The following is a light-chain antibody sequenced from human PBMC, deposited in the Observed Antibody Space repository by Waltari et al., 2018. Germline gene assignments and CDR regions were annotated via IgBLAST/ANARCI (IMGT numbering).Light chain of an antibody. Sequence: QSALTQPPSASGSPGQSVTISCTGTSGYIGPYNSVNWYRQHPGKVPKLMIYDVNRRPSGVPDRFSGSKSGNTASLTVSGLQPEDEAVYYCNSFAGSDTVVFGGGTTLTVL. CDR2: DVN. V-gene: IGLV2-8*01. CDR3: NSFAGSDTVV. J-gene: IGLJ2*01. CDR1: SGYIGPYNS.